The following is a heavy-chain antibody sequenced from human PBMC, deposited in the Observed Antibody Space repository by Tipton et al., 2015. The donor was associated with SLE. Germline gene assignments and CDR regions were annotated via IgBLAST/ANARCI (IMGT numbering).Heavy chain of an antibody. D-gene: IGHD5-12*01. V-gene: IGHV4-59*01. J-gene: IGHJ4*02. CDR3: ARRGYSGYFDY. CDR1: GVSISSSY. CDR2: IVRSGST. Sequence: TLSLTCNVSGVSISSSYWSWIRQPPGKGLEWIGYIVRSGSTSYNPSLQSRLTISLDTSKNQFSLRLTSVTAADTAVYYCARRGYSGYFDYWGQGTLVTVSS.